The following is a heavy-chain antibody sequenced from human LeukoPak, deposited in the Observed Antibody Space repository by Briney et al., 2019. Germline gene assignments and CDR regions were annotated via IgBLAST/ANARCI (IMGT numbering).Heavy chain of an antibody. CDR3: ARGGAKGSIAVAVPY. CDR1: GYTFTSYA. D-gene: IGHD6-19*01. Sequence: ASVKVSCKASGYTFTSYAMHWVRQAPGQRLEWMGWINAGNGNTKYSQKFQGRVTITRDTSASTAYMELSSLRSEDTAVYYCARGGAKGSIAVAVPYWGQGTLVTVSS. CDR2: INAGNGNT. V-gene: IGHV1-3*01. J-gene: IGHJ4*02.